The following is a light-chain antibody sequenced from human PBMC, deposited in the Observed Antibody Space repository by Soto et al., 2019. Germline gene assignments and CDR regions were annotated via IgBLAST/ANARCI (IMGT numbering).Light chain of an antibody. J-gene: IGKJ5*01. CDR2: AAS. CDR1: QSISNY. V-gene: IGKV1-39*01. CDR3: QQFDNYPIT. Sequence: DIQMTQSPSSLSASVGDRVTITCRASQSISNYLNWYQQKPGKAPKLLIYAASSLQSGVPSRFSGSGSGTDFTLTIRSLQPEDFATYYCQQFDNYPITLGQGTRLEI.